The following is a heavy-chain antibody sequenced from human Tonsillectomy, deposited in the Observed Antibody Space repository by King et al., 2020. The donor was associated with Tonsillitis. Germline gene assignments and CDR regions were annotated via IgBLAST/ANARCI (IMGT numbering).Heavy chain of an antibody. J-gene: IGHJ4*02. CDR3: AKGGPYYDILTGRFDY. Sequence: VQLVESGGGVVQPGRSLRLSCAASGFTFSSYGMHWVRQAPGKGLEWVAVISYDGSNKYYADSVKGRFTISRDNSKNTLYLQMNSLRAEDTAVYYCAKGGPYYDILTGRFDYWGQGTLVTVSS. CDR1: GFTFSSYG. D-gene: IGHD3-9*01. V-gene: IGHV3-30*18. CDR2: ISYDGSNK.